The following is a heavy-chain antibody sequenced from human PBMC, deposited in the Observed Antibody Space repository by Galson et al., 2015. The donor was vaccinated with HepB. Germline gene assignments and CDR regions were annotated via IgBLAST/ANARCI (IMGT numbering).Heavy chain of an antibody. CDR2: IKNKANSYAT. Sequence: SLRLSCAASGFTFSDSYMDWFRQAPGNGLEWVARIKNKANSYATAYAASVKGRFTISRDNAKNSLYLQMNSLRAEDTAVYYCAWLRISSGWYGNFDYWGQGTLVTVSS. CDR3: AWLRISSGWYGNFDY. CDR1: GFTFSDSY. V-gene: IGHV3-72*01. J-gene: IGHJ4*02. D-gene: IGHD6-19*01.